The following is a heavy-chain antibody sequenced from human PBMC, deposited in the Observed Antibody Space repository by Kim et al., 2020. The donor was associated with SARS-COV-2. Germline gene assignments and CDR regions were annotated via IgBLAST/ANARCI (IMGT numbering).Heavy chain of an antibody. CDR2: IIPIFGTA. CDR1: GGTFSSYA. Sequence: SVKVSCKASGGTFSSYAISWVRQAPGQGLEWMGGIIPIFGTANYAQKFQGRVTITADESTSTAYMELSSLRSEDTAVYYCARVTRYCSGGSCYSPAGYYCGMDVWGQGTTVTVSS. J-gene: IGHJ6*02. D-gene: IGHD2-15*01. V-gene: IGHV1-69*13. CDR3: ARVTRYCSGGSCYSPAGYYCGMDV.